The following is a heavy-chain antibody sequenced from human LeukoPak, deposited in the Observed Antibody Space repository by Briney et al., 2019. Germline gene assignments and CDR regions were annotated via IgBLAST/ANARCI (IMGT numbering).Heavy chain of an antibody. CDR2: IYSRGGT. D-gene: IGHD1-26*01. Sequence: GGSLRLSCAVSGFSVSNNYMNWVRQAPGKGLEWVSLIYSRGGTSYADSVKGRFTISRDNSRNTMYLQMNSLRVEDTAVYYCVKDYQVGNSPAFGDYWGQGTLVTISS. CDR1: GFSVSNNY. CDR3: VKDYQVGNSPAFGDY. V-gene: IGHV3-53*01. J-gene: IGHJ4*02.